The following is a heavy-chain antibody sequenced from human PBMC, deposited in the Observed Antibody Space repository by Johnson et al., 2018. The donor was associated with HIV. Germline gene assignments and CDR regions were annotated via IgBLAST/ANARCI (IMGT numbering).Heavy chain of an antibody. Sequence: QVQLVESGGGVVQPGRSLSLSCAASGFTFSSYAMYWVRQAPGKGLEWVAFLSYDGSNKYYADSVKGRFTISRDNSKNTTYLQMNSLRAEDTAVYYCASLSSSLFGAFDIWGQVTMVTVSS. J-gene: IGHJ3*02. V-gene: IGHV3-30*14. CDR1: GFTFSSYA. CDR2: LSYDGSNK. CDR3: ASLSSSLFGAFDI. D-gene: IGHD6-13*01.